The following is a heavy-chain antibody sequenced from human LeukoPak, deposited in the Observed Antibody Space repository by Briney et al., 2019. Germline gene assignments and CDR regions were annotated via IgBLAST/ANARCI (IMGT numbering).Heavy chain of an antibody. J-gene: IGHJ4*02. CDR2: IRYDGSNK. CDR1: GFTFSSYG. Sequence: PGGSLRLSCAASGFTFSSYGMHWVHQAPGKGLEWVAFIRYDGSNKYYADSVKGRFTISRDNSKNTLYLQMNSLRAEDTAVYYCAKDREVGATYFDYWGQGTLVTVSS. D-gene: IGHD1-26*01. V-gene: IGHV3-30*02. CDR3: AKDREVGATYFDY.